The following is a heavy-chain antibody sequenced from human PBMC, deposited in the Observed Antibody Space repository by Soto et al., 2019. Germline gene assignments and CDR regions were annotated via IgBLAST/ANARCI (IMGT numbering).Heavy chain of an antibody. V-gene: IGHV1-58*02. CDR3: AAALGGRYFDWYLP. J-gene: IGHJ5*02. D-gene: IGHD3-9*01. Sequence: SVKVSCKASGFTFTSSAMQWVRQARGQRLEWKRWIVVGSGNTNYAQKIKERDTITRDMSTSTAYMEMSSLRSEDTAVYYCAAALGGRYFDWYLPWGQGTLVTVSS. CDR2: IVVGSGNT. CDR1: GFTFTSSA.